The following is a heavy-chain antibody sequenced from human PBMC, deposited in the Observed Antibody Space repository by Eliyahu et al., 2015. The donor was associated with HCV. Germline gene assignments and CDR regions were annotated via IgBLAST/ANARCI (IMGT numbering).Heavy chain of an antibody. Sequence: EVQLVESGGGLVQPGGSLXLSCAASGFTFSGSAXHWVRQASGKGLEWVGRIRSKANSYATAYAASVKGRFTISRDDSKNTAYLQMNSLKTEDTAVYYCTRPTVTDDYWGQGTLVTVSS. J-gene: IGHJ4*02. V-gene: IGHV3-73*01. CDR3: TRPTVTDDY. D-gene: IGHD4-17*01. CDR2: IRSKANSYAT. CDR1: GFTFSGSA.